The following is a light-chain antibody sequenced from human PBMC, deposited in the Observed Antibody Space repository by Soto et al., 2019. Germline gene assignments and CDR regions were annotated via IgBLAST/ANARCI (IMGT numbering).Light chain of an antibody. CDR1: SSEVGSYNR. CDR2: QVS. CDR3: SSYTSGSPWV. J-gene: IGLJ3*02. Sequence: QSALTQPPSVSGSPGQSVTISCTGTSSEVGSYNRVSWYQQPPGTAPKLMIYQVSNRPSGVPDRFSGSKSGNTASLTISGLQAEDEADYYCSSYTSGSPWVFGGGTKLTVL. V-gene: IGLV2-18*02.